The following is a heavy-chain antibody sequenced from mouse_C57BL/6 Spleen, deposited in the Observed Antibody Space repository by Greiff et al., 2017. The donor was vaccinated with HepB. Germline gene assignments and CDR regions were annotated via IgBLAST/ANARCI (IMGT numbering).Heavy chain of an antibody. CDR1: GYAFSSSW. V-gene: IGHV1-82*01. Sequence: QVQLQQSGPELVKPGASVKISCKASGYAFSSSWMNWVKQRPGKGLEWIGRIYPGDGDTNYNGKFKGKATLTADKSSSTAYMQLSSLTSEDSAVYFCAYYSNYEGMDYWGQGTSVTVS. D-gene: IGHD2-5*01. CDR3: AYYSNYEGMDY. J-gene: IGHJ4*01. CDR2: IYPGDGDT.